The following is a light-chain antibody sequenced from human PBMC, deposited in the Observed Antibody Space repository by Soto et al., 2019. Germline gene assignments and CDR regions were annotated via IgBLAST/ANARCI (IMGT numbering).Light chain of an antibody. Sequence: QLVLTQSPSASASLGASVKLTCTLSSGHSNYAIAWHQQQPEKGPRFLMKLSSDGSHSKGDGIPDRFSGSSSGAERYLTISTLQSEDEADYYCQTWVTGIHIFGGGTKVTVL. CDR3: QTWVTGIHI. CDR2: LSSDGSH. V-gene: IGLV4-69*01. J-gene: IGLJ2*01. CDR1: SGHSNYA.